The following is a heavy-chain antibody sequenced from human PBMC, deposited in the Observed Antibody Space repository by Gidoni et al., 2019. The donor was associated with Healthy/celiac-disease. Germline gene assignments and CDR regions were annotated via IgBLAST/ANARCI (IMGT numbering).Heavy chain of an antibody. J-gene: IGHJ5*02. CDR3: AKDQTPEFPYGDHPS. CDR2: TSGSGGST. Sequence: EVQLLESGGGLVQPGGSLRLSCAASGFTFSSYAMSWGRQAPGKGLEWVSATSGSGGSTYYAGSVKGRFTISRDNSKNTLYLQMNSLRAEDTAVYYCAKDQTPEFPYGDHPSWGQGTLVTVSS. D-gene: IGHD4-17*01. V-gene: IGHV3-23*01. CDR1: GFTFSSYA.